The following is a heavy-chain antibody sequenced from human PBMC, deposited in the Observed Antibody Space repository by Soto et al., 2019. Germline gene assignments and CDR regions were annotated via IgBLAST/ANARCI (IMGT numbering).Heavy chain of an antibody. CDR3: ARDVTNYFDY. CDR1: GGSISSGGYY. CDR2: IYYSGST. V-gene: IGHV4-31*03. D-gene: IGHD2-21*02. Sequence: PSETLSLTCTVSGGSISSGGYYWSWIRQHPGKGLEWIGYIYYSGSTYYNPSLKSRVTISVDTSKNQFSLKLSSVTAADTAVYYCARDVTNYFDYWGQGTLVTVSS. J-gene: IGHJ4*02.